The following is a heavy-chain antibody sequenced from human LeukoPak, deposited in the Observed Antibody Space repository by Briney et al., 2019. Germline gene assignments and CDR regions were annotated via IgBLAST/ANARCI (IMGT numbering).Heavy chain of an antibody. CDR2: INHSGST. CDR3: ARQMEHDYSNSHFDY. V-gene: IGHV4-34*01. D-gene: IGHD4-11*01. Sequence: PSETLSLTCAVYGGSFSGYYWSWIRQPPGKGLEWIGEINHSGSTNYNPSLKSRVTISVDTSKNQFSLKLSSVTAADTAVYYCARQMEHDYSNSHFDYWGQGTLVTVSP. J-gene: IGHJ4*02. CDR1: GGSFSGYY.